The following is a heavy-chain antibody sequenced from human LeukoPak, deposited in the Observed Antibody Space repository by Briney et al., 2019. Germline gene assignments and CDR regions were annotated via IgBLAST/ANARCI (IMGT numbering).Heavy chain of an antibody. J-gene: IGHJ4*02. CDR1: GGSIGFYY. CDR3: ARGGGSPEF. CDR2: IYYTGST. Sequence: SETLSLTCTVSGGSIGFYYWTWIRQPPGKGLEWIGYIYYTGSTNYNPSLKSRVTISVDASKNQVSLKLTSVTAADTAVYYCARGGGSPEFWGQGTQVTVSS. D-gene: IGHD1-26*01. V-gene: IGHV4-59*01.